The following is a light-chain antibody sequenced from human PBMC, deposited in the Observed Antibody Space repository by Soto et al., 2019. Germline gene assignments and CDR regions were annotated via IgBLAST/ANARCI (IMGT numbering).Light chain of an antibody. Sequence: QSVLTQSPSASASLGASVKLTCTLSSGHNSYAIAWHQQQPEKGPRYLMNLNSDGSHNNGDGIPDRFSGSSSGAERYLTISSLQSEDEADYYCQTWGTVIFGGGTKLTVL. V-gene: IGLV4-69*01. CDR1: SGHNSYA. CDR3: QTWGTVI. J-gene: IGLJ2*01. CDR2: LNSDGSH.